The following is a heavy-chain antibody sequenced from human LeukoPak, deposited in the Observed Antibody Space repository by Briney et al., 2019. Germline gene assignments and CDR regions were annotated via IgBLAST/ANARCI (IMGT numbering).Heavy chain of an antibody. D-gene: IGHD1-26*01. V-gene: IGHV3-53*01. CDR2: IYSGGST. CDR3: ARVNSGSYYEGYFDY. Sequence: GGSLRLSCAASGFIVSSNYMSWVRQAPGKGLEWVSVIYSGGSTYYADSVKGRFTISRDNSKNTLYLQMNSLRAEDTAVYYCARVNSGSYYEGYFDYWGQGTLVTDSS. CDR1: GFIVSSNY. J-gene: IGHJ4*02.